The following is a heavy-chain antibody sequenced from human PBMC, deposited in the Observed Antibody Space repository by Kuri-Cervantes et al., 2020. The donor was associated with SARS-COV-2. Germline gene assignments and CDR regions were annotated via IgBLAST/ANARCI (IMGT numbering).Heavy chain of an antibody. CDR2: IYYSGST. J-gene: IGHJ4*02. Sequence: GSLRLSCTVSGGSISSSSYYWGWIRQPPGKGLEWIGSIYYSGSTYYNPSLKSRVTISVDTSENQFSLKLSSVTAADTAVYYCASRSRVLLSSQDYWGQGTLVTVSS. CDR3: ASRSRVLLSSQDY. D-gene: IGHD1-14*01. V-gene: IGHV4-39*07. CDR1: GGSISSSSYY.